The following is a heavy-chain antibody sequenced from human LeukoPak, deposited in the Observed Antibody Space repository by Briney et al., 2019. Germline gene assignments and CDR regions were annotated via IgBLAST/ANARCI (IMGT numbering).Heavy chain of an antibody. Sequence: PGGSLRLSCAASGFTFSSYWMSWVRQAPGKGLEWVANIKQDGSEKYYVDSVKGRFTISRDNAKNSLYLQMNSLRAEGTAVYYCARDPPPVYDFWSGYYSGYFDYWGQGTLVTVSS. V-gene: IGHV3-7*01. CDR3: ARDPPPVYDFWSGYYSGYFDY. CDR2: IKQDGSEK. CDR1: GFTFSSYW. D-gene: IGHD3-3*01. J-gene: IGHJ4*02.